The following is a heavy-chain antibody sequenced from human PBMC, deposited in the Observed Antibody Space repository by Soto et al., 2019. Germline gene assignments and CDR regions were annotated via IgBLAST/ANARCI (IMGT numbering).Heavy chain of an antibody. Sequence: QVQLQESGPGLVKPSQTLSLTCTVSGGSISSGDYYWSWIRQPPGKGLEWIGYIYYSGTTYYNPSLKSRVSISVDMSKNQFSLRVSSIAAADPTVYYCARVRDGYNLLCWGQGIQVTVSS. D-gene: IGHD5-12*01. CDR3: ARVRDGYNLLC. V-gene: IGHV4-30-4*01. CDR1: GGSISSGDYY. J-gene: IGHJ4*02. CDR2: IYYSGTT.